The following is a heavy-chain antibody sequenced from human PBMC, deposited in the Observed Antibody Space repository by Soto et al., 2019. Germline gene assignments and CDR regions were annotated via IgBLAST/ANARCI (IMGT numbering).Heavy chain of an antibody. CDR1: GFTFSDYY. V-gene: IGHV3-11*06. CDR3: ARDRYSSSGDFDY. CDR2: ISSSSSYT. J-gene: IGHJ4*02. Sequence: GGSLRLSCAASGFTFSDYYMSWIRQAPGKGLEWVSYISSSSSYTNYADSVKGRFTISRDNAKNSLYLQMNSLRAEDTDVYYCARDRYSSSGDFDYWGQGTLVTVSS. D-gene: IGHD6-6*01.